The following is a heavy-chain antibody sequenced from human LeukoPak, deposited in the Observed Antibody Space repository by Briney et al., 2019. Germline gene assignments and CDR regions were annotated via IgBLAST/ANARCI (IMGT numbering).Heavy chain of an antibody. CDR1: GFTFGDYA. J-gene: IGHJ2*01. CDR2: IRSKAYGGTT. CDR3: TRIPFWRGYYDWYFDL. Sequence: HPGGSLRLSCTASGFTFGDYAMSWVRQAPGKGLEWVGFIRSKAYGGTTEYAASVKGRFTISRDDSKSIAYLQMNSLKTEDTAVYYCTRIPFWRGYYDWYFDLWGRGSLVTVSS. V-gene: IGHV3-49*04. D-gene: IGHD3-3*01.